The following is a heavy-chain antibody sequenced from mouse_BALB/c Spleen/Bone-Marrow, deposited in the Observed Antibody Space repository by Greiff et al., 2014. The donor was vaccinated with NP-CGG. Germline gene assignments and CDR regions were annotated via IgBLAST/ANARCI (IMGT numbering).Heavy chain of an antibody. CDR2: TYPGGDDT. CDR3: AKGKDGGSPYFDV. D-gene: IGHD2-3*01. J-gene: IGHJ1*01. CDR1: GYAFSSYW. Sequence: VQLQQSGAELVWPGSSVEISCKASGYAFSSYWMNWVKQRPGQGLEWIGQTYPGGDDTNFNGKFKGKATLTADKSSSTVYMQLSSLTSEDSAVYFCAKGKDGGSPYFDVWGAGTTVTVSS. V-gene: IGHV1-80*01.